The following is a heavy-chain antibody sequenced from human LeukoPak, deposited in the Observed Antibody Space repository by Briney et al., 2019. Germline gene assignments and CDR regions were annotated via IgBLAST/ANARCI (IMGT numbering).Heavy chain of an antibody. Sequence: GGTLRLSCAASGFTFSSHGMNWVRQAPGKGLEWVSAISGSGGTTYYADSVKGRFTISRDNSKNTLYLQMNSLRAEDTAVYYCAKDRGMFLVGYLDYWGQGTLVTVSS. J-gene: IGHJ4*02. D-gene: IGHD2-15*01. V-gene: IGHV3-23*01. CDR3: AKDRGMFLVGYLDY. CDR1: GFTFSSHG. CDR2: ISGSGGTT.